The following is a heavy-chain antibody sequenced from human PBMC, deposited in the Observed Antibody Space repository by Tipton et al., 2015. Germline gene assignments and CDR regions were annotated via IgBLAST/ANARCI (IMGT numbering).Heavy chain of an antibody. J-gene: IGHJ4*02. D-gene: IGHD2-21*02. CDR3: ARRVTIDL. CDR2: IKYDGSEK. CDR1: GFMSSGRW. V-gene: IGHV3-7*01. Sequence: GSLRLSCIASGFMSSGRWMSWARQAPGKGLAWVANIKYDGSEKNYVDSVKGRFTISRDNSKNSLYLQMNSLRVEDTAVYFCARRVTIDLWGQGTLVTVSS.